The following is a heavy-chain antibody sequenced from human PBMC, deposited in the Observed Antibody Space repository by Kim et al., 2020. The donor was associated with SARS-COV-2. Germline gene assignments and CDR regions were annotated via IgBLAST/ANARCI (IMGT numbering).Heavy chain of an antibody. CDR1: GYTFSAYY. Sequence: ASVKVSCKASGYTFSAYYVHWVRQAPGQGLAWMGWINPNTGGTRYAQDFQGRVTMTRDTSISTAYMELSSLTSDDTAVYFCSRVRGAYPNYSLDYWGQGTLVTVSS. CDR3: SRVRGAYPNYSLDY. D-gene: IGHD2-21*01. J-gene: IGHJ4*02. CDR2: INPNTGGT. V-gene: IGHV1-2*02.